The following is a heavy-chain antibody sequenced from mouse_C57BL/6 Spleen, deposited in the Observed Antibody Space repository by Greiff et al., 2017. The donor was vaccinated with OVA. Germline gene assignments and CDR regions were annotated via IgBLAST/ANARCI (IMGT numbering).Heavy chain of an antibody. CDR1: GYTFTSYW. CDR2: IHPNSGST. V-gene: IGHV1-64*01. D-gene: IGHD1-1*01. Sequence: VQLQQSGAELVKPGASVKLSCKASGYTFTSYWMHWVKQRPGQGLEWIGMIHPNSGSTNYNEKFKSKATLTVDKSSSTAYMQLSSLTSEDSAVYYCAKHGSSYNYFYYWGQGTTLTVSS. J-gene: IGHJ2*01. CDR3: AKHGSSYNYFYY.